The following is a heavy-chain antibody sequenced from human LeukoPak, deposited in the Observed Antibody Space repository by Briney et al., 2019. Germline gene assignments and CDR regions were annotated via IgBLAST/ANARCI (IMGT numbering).Heavy chain of an antibody. CDR2: IYYSGST. V-gene: IGHV4-59*01. J-gene: IGHJ4*02. D-gene: IGHD6-19*01. Sequence: KTSETLSLTCTVSGGSISSYYWSWIRQPPGKGLEWIGHIYYSGSTNYNPSLKSRVTISVDTSKNQLSLKLSSVTAADTAVYYCARGEIAVAESFDYWGQGTLVTVSS. CDR3: ARGEIAVAESFDY. CDR1: GGSISSYY.